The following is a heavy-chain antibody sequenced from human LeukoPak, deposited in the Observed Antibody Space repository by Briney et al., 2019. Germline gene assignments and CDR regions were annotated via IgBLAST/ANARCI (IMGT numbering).Heavy chain of an antibody. J-gene: IGHJ5*02. V-gene: IGHV1-2*02. Sequence: ASVKVSCKASGYTFTGYYIHWVRQAPGQGLEWMGWIDSNTGGTNYAQKFQGRVTMTRDTYISTAYMELSGLTSDDTAVYYCARDANAAFDPWGQGTLVTVSS. CDR3: ARDANAAFDP. CDR1: GYTFTGYY. D-gene: IGHD2-8*01. CDR2: IDSNTGGT.